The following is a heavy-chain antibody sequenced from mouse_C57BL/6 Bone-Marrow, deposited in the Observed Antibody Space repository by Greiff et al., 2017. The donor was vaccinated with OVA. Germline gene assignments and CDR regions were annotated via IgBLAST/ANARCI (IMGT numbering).Heavy chain of an antibody. J-gene: IGHJ2*01. D-gene: IGHD1-1*01. Sequence: QVQLQQPGAELVKPGASVKLSCKASGYTFTSYWMHWVKQRPGQGLEWIGMIHPNSGSTNYNEKFKSKATLTVDKSSSTAYMQLSSLTSEDSAVYYCARDGITTVVAGDYWGQGTTLTVSS. V-gene: IGHV1-64*01. CDR3: ARDGITTVVAGDY. CDR2: IHPNSGST. CDR1: GYTFTSYW.